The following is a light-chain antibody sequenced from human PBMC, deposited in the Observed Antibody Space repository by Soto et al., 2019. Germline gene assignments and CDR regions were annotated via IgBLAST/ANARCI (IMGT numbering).Light chain of an antibody. CDR2: GAA. Sequence: EIVLTQSPGTLSLSPGERATLSCRASQRVSASYLAWYQQKPGQAPRLLIYGAASSATGIPDRFSGSGSGTVFTLTISRLEPEDFAVYYCQQYGSSHMYTFGQGTKLEIK. J-gene: IGKJ2*01. CDR3: QQYGSSHMYT. CDR1: QRVSASY. V-gene: IGKV3-20*01.